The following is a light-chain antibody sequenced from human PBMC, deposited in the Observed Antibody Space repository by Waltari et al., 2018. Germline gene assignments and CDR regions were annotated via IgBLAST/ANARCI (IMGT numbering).Light chain of an antibody. V-gene: IGKV3-15*01. CDR3: QQYSNWPYT. CDR2: GAS. Sequence: EIVMTQSPATLSVSPGERAPLSCRASQSVSSNLAWYQQKPGQALRLLIHGASTRATGIPGRFGGSGSGTEFTLTISRLQSEDFAVYYCQQYSNWPYTFGQGTKLEIK. J-gene: IGKJ2*01. CDR1: QSVSSN.